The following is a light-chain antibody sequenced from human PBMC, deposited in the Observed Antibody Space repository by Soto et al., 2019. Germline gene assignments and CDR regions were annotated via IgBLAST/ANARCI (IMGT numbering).Light chain of an antibody. CDR1: QDISNY. J-gene: IGKJ4*01. Sequence: DIQMTQSPSSLSASVGDRVTITCQASQDISNYLNWYQQKPGKAPKLLIYDASNLETGVPSRFSGSGCGTDFTFTISSLQPEDIATYYCQQYDNLPTFGGGTKVDIK. CDR2: DAS. CDR3: QQYDNLPT. V-gene: IGKV1-33*01.